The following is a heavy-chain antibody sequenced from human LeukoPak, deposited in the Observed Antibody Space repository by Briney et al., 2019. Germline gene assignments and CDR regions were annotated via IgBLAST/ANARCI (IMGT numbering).Heavy chain of an antibody. Sequence: ASVKVSCKASGGTFSSYAIRGVRQAPGQGLEWMGRIIPMRGIANYAQKFQGRGTITADKSPSPAYMELSSLRSEDTAVYYCARGHYDSSGYYPFDYWGQGTLVTVSS. CDR1: GGTFSSYA. J-gene: IGHJ4*02. V-gene: IGHV1-69*04. CDR3: ARGHYDSSGYYPFDY. D-gene: IGHD3-22*01. CDR2: IIPMRGIA.